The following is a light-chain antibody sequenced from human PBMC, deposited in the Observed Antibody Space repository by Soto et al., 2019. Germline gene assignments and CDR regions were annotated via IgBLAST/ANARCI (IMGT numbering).Light chain of an antibody. CDR2: GAS. CDR1: QSVSNNY. J-gene: IGKJ5*01. Sequence: EIVLTQAPGTLFLFPGGRAPLSCRASQSVSNNYLAWYQQKPGQTPRLLIYGASSRATGIPDRFSGSGSGTDFTLTISRLEPEDFAVYYCQQHGSSPITFGQGTRREIK. V-gene: IGKV3-20*01. CDR3: QQHGSSPIT.